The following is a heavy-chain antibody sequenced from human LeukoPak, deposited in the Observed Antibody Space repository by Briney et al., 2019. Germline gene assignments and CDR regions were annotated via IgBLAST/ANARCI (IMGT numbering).Heavy chain of an antibody. V-gene: IGHV4-59*01. CDR3: ARDSVAAAGTFDI. J-gene: IGHJ3*02. D-gene: IGHD6-13*01. CDR1: GGPICSYY. CDR2: IYYSGST. Sequence: PSETLSLPCTVSGGPICSYYWSCLRQPPAKGLEWIGYIYYSGSTNYNPSLKSRVTISVDTSKNQFSLKLSSVTAADTAVYYCARDSVAAAGTFDIWGQGTMVTVSS.